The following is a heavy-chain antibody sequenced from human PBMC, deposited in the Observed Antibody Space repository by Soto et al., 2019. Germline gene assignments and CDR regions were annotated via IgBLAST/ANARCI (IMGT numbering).Heavy chain of an antibody. D-gene: IGHD5-12*01. J-gene: IGHJ4*02. Sequence: EVQLVQSGGGLVQPGGSLRLSCAASGFAFSSYWLHWVRQAPGKGLMIVSRITGDGTNTAYATSVKGRFTISRDNAKNKVYLQMDTLKAVDTAVYYCARDGGYGTPFDYWGQGALVTVSS. V-gene: IGHV3-74*01. CDR3: ARDGGYGTPFDY. CDR2: ITGDGTNT. CDR1: GFAFSSYW.